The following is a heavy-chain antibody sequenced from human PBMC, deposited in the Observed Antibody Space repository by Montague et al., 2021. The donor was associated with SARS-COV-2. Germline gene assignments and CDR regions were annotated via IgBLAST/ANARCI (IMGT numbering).Heavy chain of an antibody. D-gene: IGHD2-21*02. V-gene: IGHV4-59*01. J-gene: IGHJ5*02. CDR3: ARTYCGGDCHVGP. CDR2: IYDSGSA. Sequence: SETLSLTCTVSVGSISNYYWTWIRQPPGKGLEWIGYIYDSGSANYNPSLKSRSTISVATSNNQFSLRPSSVTVAATAVYFCARTYCGGDCHVGPWGQGTLVTVSS. CDR1: VGSISNYY.